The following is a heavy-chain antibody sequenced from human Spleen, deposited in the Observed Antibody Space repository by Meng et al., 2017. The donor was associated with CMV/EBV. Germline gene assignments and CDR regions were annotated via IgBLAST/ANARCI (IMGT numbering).Heavy chain of an antibody. D-gene: IGHD6-6*01. CDR1: GGSFSGYY. Sequence: SETLSLTCAVYGGSFSGYYWSWIRQPPGKGLEWIGEINHSGSTNYNPSLKSRVTISVDTSNNQFSLKLSSVTAADTAVYYCAREGGTSSPFDIWGQGTMVTVSS. CDR3: AREGGTSSPFDI. V-gene: IGHV4-34*01. CDR2: INHSGST. J-gene: IGHJ3*02.